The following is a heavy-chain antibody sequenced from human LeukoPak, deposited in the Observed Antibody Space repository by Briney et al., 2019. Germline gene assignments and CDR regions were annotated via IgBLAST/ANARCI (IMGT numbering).Heavy chain of an antibody. CDR2: ISHRGST. J-gene: IGHJ6*03. Sequence: PSETLSLTCTVSGYSISNGYYWGWIRQPPGKGLEWVGSISHRGSTYYNPSLRSRITISLDRSKQKFSLKLSSVTAADTAVYYCARHKDYYYSYMDVWGKGTTVTVSS. V-gene: IGHV4-38-2*02. CDR1: GYSISNGYY. CDR3: ARHKDYYYSYMDV.